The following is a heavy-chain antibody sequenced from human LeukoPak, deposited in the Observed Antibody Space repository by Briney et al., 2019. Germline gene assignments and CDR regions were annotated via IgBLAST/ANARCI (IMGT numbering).Heavy chain of an antibody. CDR3: ARSLAIESYVSWFFDP. CDR2: IYSGGRT. V-gene: IGHV3-53*01. D-gene: IGHD1-26*01. CDR1: GFTVSSNY. J-gene: IGHJ5*02. Sequence: GGSLRLSCAASGFTVSSNYMSWVRQAPGKGLEWVSVIYSGGRTYYADSVKGRFTISRDNSKDTLYLQMNSLRAEDKAVYYCARSLAIESYVSWFFDPWGQGTLVTVSS.